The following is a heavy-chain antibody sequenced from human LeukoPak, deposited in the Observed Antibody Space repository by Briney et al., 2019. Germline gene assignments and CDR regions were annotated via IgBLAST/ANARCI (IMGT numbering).Heavy chain of an antibody. Sequence: GGSLRLSCAASGFTFSKSAMTWVRQAPGTGLEYVSAISVRGDYTYYSDPVQGRFTISRDNSKNMLYLQMRSLRAEDTAMYYCARREAEETGPIDYWGQGTLVTVSS. CDR2: ISVRGDYT. CDR1: GFTFSKSA. V-gene: IGHV3-23*01. CDR3: ARREAEETGPIDY. J-gene: IGHJ4*02. D-gene: IGHD3-9*01.